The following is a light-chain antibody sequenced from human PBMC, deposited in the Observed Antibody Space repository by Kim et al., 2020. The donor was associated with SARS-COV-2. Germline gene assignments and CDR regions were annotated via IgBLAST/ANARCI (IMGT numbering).Light chain of an antibody. CDR1: QDISNY. Sequence: ASVRDSVTITCQASQDISNYFNWYQQNPGKAPKLLIYDASNLETGVPSRFSGSGSGTDFTFTISSLQPEDIATYYCQQYDNLPITFGQGTRLEIK. CDR2: DAS. CDR3: QQYDNLPIT. J-gene: IGKJ5*01. V-gene: IGKV1-33*01.